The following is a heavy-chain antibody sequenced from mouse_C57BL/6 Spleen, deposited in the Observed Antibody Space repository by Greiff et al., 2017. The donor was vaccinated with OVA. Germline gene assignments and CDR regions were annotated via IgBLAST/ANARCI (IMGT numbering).Heavy chain of an antibody. CDR2: IYPGSGST. Sequence: VKLQQPGAELVKPGASVKMSCKASGYTFPSYWLTWVKQRPGQGLEWFGDIYPGSGSTNYNEKYKSKATLTVDTSSSTAYMQLSSLTSEDSAVYYCARGDYYGSSDYFDYWGQGTTLTVSS. D-gene: IGHD1-1*01. V-gene: IGHV1-55*01. CDR1: GYTFPSYW. CDR3: ARGDYYGSSDYFDY. J-gene: IGHJ2*01.